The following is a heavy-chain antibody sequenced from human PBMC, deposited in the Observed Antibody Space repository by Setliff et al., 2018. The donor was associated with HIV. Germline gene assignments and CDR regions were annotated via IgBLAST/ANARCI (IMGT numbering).Heavy chain of an antibody. J-gene: IGHJ4*02. CDR3: ARSPGPSYCSGGSCYDYFDY. V-gene: IGHV4-39*07. D-gene: IGHD2-15*01. CDR2: IFYSGST. Sequence: PSETLSLTCTVSGGSISSSSYYWGWIRQPPGKGLEWIGSIFYSGSTYYNPSLKSRVTISVDTSKNQFSLRLSSVTAADTAVYYCARSPGPSYCSGGSCYDYFDYWGQGTLVTVSS. CDR1: GGSISSSSYY.